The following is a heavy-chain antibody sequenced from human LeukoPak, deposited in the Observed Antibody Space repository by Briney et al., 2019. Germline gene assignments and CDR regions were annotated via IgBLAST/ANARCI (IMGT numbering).Heavy chain of an antibody. Sequence: GGSLRLSCAASGFTFSSYAISWVRQAPGKGLEWVSAISGSGGSTYYADSVKGRFTISRDNSKNTLYLQMNSLRAEDTAVYYCAKGPRAPPRCYFDYWGQGTLVTVSS. J-gene: IGHJ4*02. V-gene: IGHV3-23*01. CDR2: ISGSGGST. CDR3: AKGPRAPPRCYFDY. CDR1: GFTFSSYA.